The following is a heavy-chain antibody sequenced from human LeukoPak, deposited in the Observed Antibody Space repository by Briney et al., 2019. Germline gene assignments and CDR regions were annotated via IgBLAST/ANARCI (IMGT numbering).Heavy chain of an antibody. CDR1: GYSFTSYW. V-gene: IGHV5-51*01. J-gene: IGHJ4*02. CDR2: IYPGDCDT. CDR3: ARFGAGSSWPPHYYFDY. D-gene: IGHD6-13*01. Sequence: GEALKISCKGSGYSFTSYWIGWVRQMPGKGLEWMGIIYPGDCDTRYSPSFQGQVTISDDKSISTAYLQWSSLKASDTAIYYLARFGAGSSWPPHYYFDYWGQGTLVTVSS.